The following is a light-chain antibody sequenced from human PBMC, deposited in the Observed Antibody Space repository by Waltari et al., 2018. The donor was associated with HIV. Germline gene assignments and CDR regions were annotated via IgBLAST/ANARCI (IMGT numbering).Light chain of an antibody. Sequence: QSVLTQPPSASGTPGQRVTISCSGSSSNIGSNYVYWYQPLPGTTPKLLIYRNKPRPSGVPDRISGSKSATSASLAISGLRSEDEADFSCAACDDSLSGQVFGPGTKVTVL. CDR3: AACDDSLSGQV. J-gene: IGLJ1*01. V-gene: IGLV1-47*01. CDR1: SSNIGSNY. CDR2: RNK.